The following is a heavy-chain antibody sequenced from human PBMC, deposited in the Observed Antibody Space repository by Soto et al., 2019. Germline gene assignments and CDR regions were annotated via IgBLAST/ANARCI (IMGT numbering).Heavy chain of an antibody. CDR2: INAGNGNT. J-gene: IGHJ6*02. CDR1: GYSFTRNV. CDR3: ARTGNMDV. V-gene: IGHV1-3*01. Sequence: QVQLVQSGAEVKKPGASVTVSCKASGYSFTRNVIYWVRQAPGQGLEWMGWINAGNGNTKYSQNFQGKPIITRDTSANTAYMELSSLTSEDTAVYYCARTGNMDVWGQGTTVTVSS.